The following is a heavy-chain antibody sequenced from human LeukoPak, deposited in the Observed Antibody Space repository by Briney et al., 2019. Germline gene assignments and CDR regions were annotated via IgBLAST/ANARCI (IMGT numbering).Heavy chain of an antibody. J-gene: IGHJ4*02. CDR3: ARGGVVPFGY. V-gene: IGHV4-59*01. Sequence: KPSETLSPPRTLSRGSISSFSSSWGWHPPRQGLEWIGYIYYSGSTNYNPSLKSRVTISVDTSKNQFSLKLSSVTAADTAVYYCARGGVVPFGYWGQGTLVTVSS. CDR1: RGSISSFS. D-gene: IGHD2-2*01. CDR2: IYYSGST.